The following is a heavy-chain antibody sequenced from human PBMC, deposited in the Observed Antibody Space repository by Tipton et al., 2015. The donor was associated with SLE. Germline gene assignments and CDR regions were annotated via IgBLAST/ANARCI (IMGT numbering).Heavy chain of an antibody. CDR3: ARLDWRTNYFDY. CDR2: IYDSGST. CDR1: GGSISSSDDY. Sequence: TLSLTCTVSGGSISSSDDYWVWIRQPPGKGLEYIGTIYDSGSTYYNPSLKSRVTISVDTSKNQFSLKLTPVTAADTAVYYCARLDWRTNYFDYWGQGTLVIVSS. J-gene: IGHJ4*02. V-gene: IGHV4-39*01. D-gene: IGHD1/OR15-1a*01.